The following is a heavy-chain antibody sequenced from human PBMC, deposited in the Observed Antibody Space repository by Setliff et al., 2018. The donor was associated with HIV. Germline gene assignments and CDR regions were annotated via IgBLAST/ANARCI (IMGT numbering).Heavy chain of an antibody. Sequence: SETLSLTCTVSGGSISSYYWSWIRQPPGKGLEWIGYIYYSGSTNYNPSLKSRVTISVDTSKNQFSLKLSSATAADTAIYYCARSGYISGTHYNFRRNWFDPWSQGSLVTVSS. CDR3: ARSGYISGTHYNFRRNWFDP. D-gene: IGHD3-10*01. V-gene: IGHV4-59*12. J-gene: IGHJ5*02. CDR1: GGSISSYY. CDR2: IYYSGST.